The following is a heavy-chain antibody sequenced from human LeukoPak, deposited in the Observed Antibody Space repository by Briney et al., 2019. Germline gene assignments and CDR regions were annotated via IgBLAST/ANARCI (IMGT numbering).Heavy chain of an antibody. CDR3: AKQLGYCSDGSCYFPY. D-gene: IGHD2-15*01. V-gene: IGHV3-23*01. J-gene: IGHJ4*02. CDR1: GFTFSSYA. Sequence: GGSLRLSCAASGFTFSSYAMSWVRQAPGKSLEWVSGIGGSGSRTYYADSVQGRFTISRDNSKSTLCLQMNSLRAEDTAVYYCAKQLGYCSDGSCYFPYWGQGTLVTVSS. CDR2: IGGSGSRT.